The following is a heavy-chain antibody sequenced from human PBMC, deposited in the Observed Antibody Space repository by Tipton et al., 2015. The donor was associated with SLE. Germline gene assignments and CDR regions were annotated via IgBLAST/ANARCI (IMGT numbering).Heavy chain of an antibody. CDR2: INSMGGST. D-gene: IGHD1-1*01. CDR1: GFIFSRYA. CDR3: VKDHNWNFYSAWFDA. J-gene: IGHJ5*02. V-gene: IGHV3-64D*06. Sequence: SLRLSCATSGFIFSRYAIHWVRQAPGKGLEHVSVINSMGGSTYYADSVKGRLTISRDNSQNTLFLQMTSLRPDDTAINYCVKDHNWNFYSAWFDAWGQGTQVTVSS.